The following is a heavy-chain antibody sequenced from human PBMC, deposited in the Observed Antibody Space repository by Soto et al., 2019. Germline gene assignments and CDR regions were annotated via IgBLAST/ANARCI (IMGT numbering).Heavy chain of an antibody. V-gene: IGHV1-69*06. CDR1: GGTFSSYA. CDR2: IIPIFGTA. Sequence: SVKVSGKASGGTFSSYAISWIRQAPGRGLEWMGGIIPIFGTANYAQKFQGRVTITADKSTSTAYMELSSLRSEDTAVYYCARDRLALRFLEWLSEFDPWGEGSPVTVS. CDR3: ARDRLALRFLEWLSEFDP. D-gene: IGHD3-3*01. J-gene: IGHJ5*02.